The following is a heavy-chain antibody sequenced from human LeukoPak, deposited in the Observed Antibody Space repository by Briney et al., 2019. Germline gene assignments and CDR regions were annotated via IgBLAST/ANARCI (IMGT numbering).Heavy chain of an antibody. V-gene: IGHV3-33*08. CDR2: IWFDGSNK. Sequence: GGSLTLSCAASGFTFSSFGMLWVRQAPGKGLEWVALIWFDGSNKYYADSVKGRFTISRDNSKNTLNLQMNSLRAEDTAVYYCARMTGSAFDIWGQGTMVTVSS. CDR3: ARMTGSAFDI. J-gene: IGHJ3*02. CDR1: GFTFSSFG.